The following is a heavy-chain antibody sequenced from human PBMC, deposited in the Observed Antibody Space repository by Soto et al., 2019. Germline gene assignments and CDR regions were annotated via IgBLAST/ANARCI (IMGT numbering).Heavy chain of an antibody. CDR1: GLTFSSYG. CDR2: IWYDGSNK. V-gene: IGHV3-33*01. Sequence: GGSLRLSCAASGLTFSSYGMPWSRQAPGKGLEWVAVIWYDGSNKYYADFVKGRFTISRDNSKNTLYLQMNSLRAEDTAVYYCARGEEVGVVIIYSVDMDVRGKGTTVTVSS. D-gene: IGHD3-3*01. J-gene: IGHJ6*03. CDR3: ARGEEVGVVIIYSVDMDV.